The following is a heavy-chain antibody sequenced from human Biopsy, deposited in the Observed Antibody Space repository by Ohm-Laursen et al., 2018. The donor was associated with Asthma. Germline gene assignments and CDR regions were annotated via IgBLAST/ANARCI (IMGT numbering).Heavy chain of an antibody. CDR3: AKGAGSGSYHFFHFDS. CDR1: GLTFSSFA. V-gene: IGHV3-23*01. CDR2: ISGSGGRT. D-gene: IGHD3-10*01. J-gene: IGHJ4*02. Sequence: SLRLSCSASGLTFSSFAMTWVRLSPGKGPEWVAGISGSGGRTDYGDSVRGRFIISRDNSKNTLFLQMSSLRADDTAVYYCAKGAGSGSYHFFHFDSWGQGTPVTVSS.